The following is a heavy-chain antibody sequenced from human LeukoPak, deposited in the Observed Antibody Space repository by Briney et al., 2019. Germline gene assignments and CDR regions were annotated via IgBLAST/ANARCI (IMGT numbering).Heavy chain of an antibody. CDR3: AKPLRSYCSGGRCQPGFDP. V-gene: IGHV3-30*02. D-gene: IGHD2-15*01. CDR2: IHYGGSNK. CDR1: GFTVSCYG. Sequence: QPGGSLRLSCAASGFTVSCYGMHWLRPAPGQGLEWWAFIHYGGSNKYYADSVKGRFTISRDNSKNTLYLQMNSLRAEDTAVYYGAKPLRSYCSGGRCQPGFDPWGQGTLVTVSS. J-gene: IGHJ5*02.